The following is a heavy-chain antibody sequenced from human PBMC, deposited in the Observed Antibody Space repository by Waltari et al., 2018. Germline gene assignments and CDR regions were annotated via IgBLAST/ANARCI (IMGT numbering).Heavy chain of an antibody. CDR2: VDPEDGET. Sequence: EVQLVQSGAEVKKPGATVKISCKASGYTFTNYYMHWVQQAPGKGLEWMGRVDPEDGETIYAEKFQGRGTITADTSTDTAYMELSSLRSEDTAVYYCATWPWGPAGNWFDPWGQGTLVTVSS. J-gene: IGHJ5*02. CDR3: ATWPWGPAGNWFDP. D-gene: IGHD7-27*01. CDR1: GYTFTNYY. V-gene: IGHV1-69-2*01.